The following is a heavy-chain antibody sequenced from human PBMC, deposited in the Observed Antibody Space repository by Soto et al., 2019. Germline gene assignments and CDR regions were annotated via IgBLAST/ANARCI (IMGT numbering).Heavy chain of an antibody. CDR2: MNPNGGNT. Sequence: ASVKVSCKASGYTFTSYDINWVRQATGQGLEWMGWMNPNGGNTGYAQKFQGRVTMTRNTSISTAYMELSSLRSEDTAVYYCASAYYDILTGYRPWYYYGMDVWGQGTTVTVSS. CDR3: ASAYYDILTGYRPWYYYGMDV. J-gene: IGHJ6*02. CDR1: GYTFTSYD. V-gene: IGHV1-8*01. D-gene: IGHD3-9*01.